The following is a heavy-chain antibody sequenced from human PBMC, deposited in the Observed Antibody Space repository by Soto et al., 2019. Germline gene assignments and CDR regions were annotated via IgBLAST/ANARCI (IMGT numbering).Heavy chain of an antibody. CDR3: ARVVRFGELSNRYYYYGMDV. V-gene: IGHV3-30-3*01. D-gene: IGHD3-10*01. CDR2: ISYDGSNK. CDR1: GFTFSSYA. J-gene: IGHJ6*02. Sequence: QVQLVESGGGVVQPGRSLRLSCAASGFTFSSYAMHWVRQAPGKGLEWVAVISYDGSNKYYADSVKGRFTISRDNSKNTLYLQMNSLRAEDTAVYYCARVVRFGELSNRYYYYGMDVWGQGTTVTVSS.